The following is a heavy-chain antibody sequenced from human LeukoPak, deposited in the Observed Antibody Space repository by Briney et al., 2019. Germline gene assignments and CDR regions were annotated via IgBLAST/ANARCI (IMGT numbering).Heavy chain of an antibody. V-gene: IGHV4-59*12. CDR3: NADCGGDRSHGEPDY. CDR2: IYYSGST. D-gene: IGHD2-21*02. J-gene: IGHJ4*02. Sequence: SETLSLTCTVSGGSISSYYWSWIRQPPGKGLEWIGYIYYSGSTNYNPSLKSRVTISVDTSKNQFSLKLSSVTAADTAVYYCNADCGGDRSHGEPDYWGQGTLVTVSS. CDR1: GGSISSYY.